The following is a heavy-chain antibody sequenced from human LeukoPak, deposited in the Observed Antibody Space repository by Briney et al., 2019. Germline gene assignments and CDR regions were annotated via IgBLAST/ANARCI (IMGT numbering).Heavy chain of an antibody. CDR2: ISYDGSNK. V-gene: IGHV3-30-3*01. Sequence: GRSLRLSCAASGFTFSSYAMHWVRPAPGKGLEWVAVISYDGSNKYYADSVKGRFTISRNNSKNTLYLQMNSLRAEDTAVYYCARMTVGFWSGSFDYWGQGTLVTVSS. D-gene: IGHD3-3*01. CDR1: GFTFSSYA. J-gene: IGHJ4*02. CDR3: ARMTVGFWSGSFDY.